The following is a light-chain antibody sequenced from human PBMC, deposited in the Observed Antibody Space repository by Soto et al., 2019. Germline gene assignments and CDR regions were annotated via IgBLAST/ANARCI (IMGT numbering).Light chain of an antibody. V-gene: IGKV1-5*03. J-gene: IGKJ1*01. Sequence: DIQLTQSPVSLSASVGERVTITCRASQSISSCLAWYQQKSGKAPNLLIYKASNLQTGVPSRFSGSGSGTEFTPTISGLQNEDFATYYCQHYHSYKWTFGQGTKVEI. CDR3: QHYHSYKWT. CDR1: QSISSC. CDR2: KAS.